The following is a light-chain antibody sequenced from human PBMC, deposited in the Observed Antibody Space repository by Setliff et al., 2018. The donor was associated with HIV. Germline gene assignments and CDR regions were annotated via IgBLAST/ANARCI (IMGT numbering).Light chain of an antibody. CDR1: SSDVGGYGF. CDR3: ASYRSPATYV. V-gene: IGLV2-14*03. Sequence: QSVLTQPASVSGSPGQSITISCIGTSSDVGGYGFVSWYQQRPGKAPKLIIFDVSERPSGVSHRFSGSKSGNTASLTISGLQTEDEADYFCASYRSPATYVFGIGTKVTVL. CDR2: DVS. J-gene: IGLJ1*01.